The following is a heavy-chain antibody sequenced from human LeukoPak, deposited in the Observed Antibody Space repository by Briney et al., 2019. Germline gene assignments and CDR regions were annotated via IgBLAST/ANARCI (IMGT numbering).Heavy chain of an antibody. V-gene: IGHV3-23*01. CDR2: ISGSGGSA. Sequence: GGSLRLSCAASGFTFSSYAMSWVRQAPGKGLEWVSAISGSGGSAYYADSVKGRFTISRDNSKNTLYLQMNSLRAEDTAVYYCAKGPLKRGSGSYYYYYYMDVWGKGPRSPSP. CDR3: AKGPLKRGSGSYYYYYYMDV. CDR1: GFTFSSYA. J-gene: IGHJ6*03. D-gene: IGHD3-10*01.